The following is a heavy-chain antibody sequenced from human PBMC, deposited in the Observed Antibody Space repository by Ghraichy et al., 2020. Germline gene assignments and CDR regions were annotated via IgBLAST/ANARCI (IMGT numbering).Heavy chain of an antibody. V-gene: IGHV4-34*01. CDR2: INHSGST. J-gene: IGHJ4*02. Sequence: SETLSLTCAVYGGSFSGYYWSWIRQPPGKGLEWIGEINHSGSTNYNPSLKSRVTISVDTSKNQFSLKLSSVTAADTAVYYCARGLGTTKGYDFWSGYPTFDYWGQGTLVTVSS. CDR1: GGSFSGYY. CDR3: ARGLGTTKGYDFWSGYPTFDY. D-gene: IGHD3-3*01.